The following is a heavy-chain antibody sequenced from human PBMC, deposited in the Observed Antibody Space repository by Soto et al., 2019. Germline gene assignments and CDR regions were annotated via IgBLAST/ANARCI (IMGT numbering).Heavy chain of an antibody. CDR2: ISSSSSYI. D-gene: IGHD3-22*01. V-gene: IGHV3-21*01. CDR1: GFTFSSYS. CDR3: ARTLYYYDSSGYYSRFEINNWFDP. J-gene: IGHJ5*02. Sequence: GGSLRLSCAASGFTFSSYSMNWVRQAPGKGLEWVSSISSSSSYIYYADSVKGRFTISRDNAKNSLYLQMNSLRAEDTAVYYCARTLYYYDSSGYYSRFEINNWFDPWGQGTLVTVSS.